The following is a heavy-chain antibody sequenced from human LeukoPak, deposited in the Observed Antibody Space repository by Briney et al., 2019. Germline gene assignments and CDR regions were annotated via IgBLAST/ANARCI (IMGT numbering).Heavy chain of an antibody. CDR2: IYYSGST. CDR1: GGSISSYY. Sequence: SETLSLTCTVSGGSISSYYWTWIRQPPGKGLEWIRCIYYSGSTNYNPSLKSRVTISVDTSKNQFSLKLSSVTAADTAVYYCARGGYSYLDFDYWGQGTLVTVSS. D-gene: IGHD5-18*01. V-gene: IGHV4-59*01. J-gene: IGHJ4*02. CDR3: ARGGYSYLDFDY.